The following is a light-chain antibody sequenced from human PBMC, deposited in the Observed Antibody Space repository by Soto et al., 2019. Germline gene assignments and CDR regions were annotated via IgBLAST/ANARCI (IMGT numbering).Light chain of an antibody. CDR3: QQAHSCPFT. V-gene: IGKV1-12*01. CDR1: QGISSW. J-gene: IGKJ3*01. Sequence: DIQMTQSPSSVSASIGDRVTITCRASQGISSWLAWYQQKPGKAPKLLIFVASTLQSGVPSRFSGSGSGTDFTLTISSLQPDDFAIYYCQQAHSCPFTFGPGTKVDMK. CDR2: VAS.